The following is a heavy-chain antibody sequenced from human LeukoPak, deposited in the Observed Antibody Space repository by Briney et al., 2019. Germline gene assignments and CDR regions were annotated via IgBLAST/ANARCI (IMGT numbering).Heavy chain of an antibody. CDR2: ISSDGSST. CDR3: ARDQSVTGRPDIDY. J-gene: IGHJ4*02. D-gene: IGHD6-6*01. Sequence: QSGGSLRLSCAASGFTFRNHWMHWVRQTPGKGLVWVSRISSDGSSTTYADSVKGRFTISRDNAKNTLYLQMNNLRAEDTAMYYCARDQSVTGRPDIDYWGQGTLVIVSS. CDR1: GFTFRNHW. V-gene: IGHV3-74*03.